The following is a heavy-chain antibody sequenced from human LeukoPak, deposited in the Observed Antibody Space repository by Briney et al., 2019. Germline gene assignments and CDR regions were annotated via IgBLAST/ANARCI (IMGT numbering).Heavy chain of an antibody. J-gene: IGHJ6*02. D-gene: IGHD1-14*01. CDR3: AKVSGGGLYYDGMDV. CDR2: IYSGGST. V-gene: IGHV3-23*03. Sequence: GGSLRLSCAASGFTFSSCAMSWARQAPGKGLEWVSVIYSGGSTYYADSVKGRFTISRDNSKNTLYLQMNSLRAEDTAVYYCAKVSGGGLYYDGMDVWGQGTTVTVSS. CDR1: GFTFSSCA.